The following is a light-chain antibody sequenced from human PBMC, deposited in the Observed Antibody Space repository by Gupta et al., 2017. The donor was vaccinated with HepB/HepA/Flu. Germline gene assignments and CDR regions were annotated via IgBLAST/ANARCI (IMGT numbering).Light chain of an antibody. CDR2: RAS. Sequence: DIQMTQSPSTLSASVGDRVTLTCRASQPIDNWLAWYQQKPGKAPKLLIYRASTLESGVPSRFTASGSGTEFTLTISSLQPDEFGTYYCLQYINYERTFGQGTKLEI. V-gene: IGKV1-5*03. CDR1: QPIDNW. CDR3: LQYINYERT. J-gene: IGKJ1*01.